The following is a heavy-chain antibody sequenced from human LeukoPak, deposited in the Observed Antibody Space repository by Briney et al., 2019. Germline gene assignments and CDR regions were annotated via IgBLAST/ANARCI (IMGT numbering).Heavy chain of an antibody. V-gene: IGHV4-59*12. Sequence: SETLSLTCTVSGGSISSYYWSWIRQPPGKGLEWIGYIYYSGSTNYNPSLKSRVTMSVDTSKNQFSLKLSSVTAADTAVYYCARGRVATDAFDIWGQGTMVTVSS. D-gene: IGHD2-15*01. J-gene: IGHJ3*02. CDR2: IYYSGST. CDR3: ARGRVATDAFDI. CDR1: GGSISSYY.